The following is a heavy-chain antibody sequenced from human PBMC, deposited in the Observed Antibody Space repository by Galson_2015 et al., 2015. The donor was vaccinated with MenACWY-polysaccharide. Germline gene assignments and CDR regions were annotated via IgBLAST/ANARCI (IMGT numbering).Heavy chain of an antibody. D-gene: IGHD5-12*01. CDR2: IRNKANGYTT. J-gene: IGHJ2*01. CDR1: GFAFSSYA. V-gene: IGHV3-72*01. Sequence: SLRLSCAASGFAFSSYAMSWVRQAPGKGLEWVGRIRNKANGYTTEYAASVKGRFTISGADSKNSLYLQMNSLKAEDTAVYYCSRVASGYEVWFFDLWGRGTLVTVSS. CDR3: SRVASGYEVWFFDL.